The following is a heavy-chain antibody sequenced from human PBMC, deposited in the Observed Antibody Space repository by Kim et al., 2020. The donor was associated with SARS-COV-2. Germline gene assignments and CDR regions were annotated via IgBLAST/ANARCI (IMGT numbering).Heavy chain of an antibody. D-gene: IGHD3-16*01. CDR3: ANDYRSAAAIDY. Sequence: GGSLRLSCEASGFTFIKHWMHWVRQAPGKGLAWVSSINTDGYTTNYGDSVKSRFTISRDNAKNTLYLEMNSLRAEDKAVYYCANDYRSAAAIDYWGQGTLVTVS. V-gene: IGHV3-74*01. CDR2: INTDGYTT. J-gene: IGHJ4*02. CDR1: GFTFIKHW.